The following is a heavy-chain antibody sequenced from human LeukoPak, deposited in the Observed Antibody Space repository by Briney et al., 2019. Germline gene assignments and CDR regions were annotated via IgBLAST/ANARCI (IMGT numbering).Heavy chain of an antibody. CDR3: ARVLQQWLVIDY. V-gene: IGHV4-59*11. CDR1: GGSISSHY. CDR2: IYYSGST. Sequence: SETLSLTCPVSGGSISSHYWRWIRQPPGTGLEWIGYIYYSGSTNYNPSLKSRVTISVDTSKNQFSLKLSSVTAADTAVYYCARVLQQWLVIDYWGQGTLVTVSS. D-gene: IGHD6-19*01. J-gene: IGHJ4*02.